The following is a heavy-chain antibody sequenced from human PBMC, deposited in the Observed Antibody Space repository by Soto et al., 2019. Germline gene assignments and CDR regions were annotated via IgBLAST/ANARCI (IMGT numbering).Heavy chain of an antibody. CDR3: ASRGLGGDYGDYNDAFDI. J-gene: IGHJ3*02. CDR2: IYHSGST. CDR1: SGSISSSNW. Sequence: TSETLALTCAVSSGSISSSNWGSWVRQPPGKGLEWIGEIYHSGSTNYNPSLKSRVTISVDKSKNQFSLKLSSVTAADTAVYYCASRGLGGDYGDYNDAFDIWGQGTMVTVSS. D-gene: IGHD4-17*01. V-gene: IGHV4-4*02.